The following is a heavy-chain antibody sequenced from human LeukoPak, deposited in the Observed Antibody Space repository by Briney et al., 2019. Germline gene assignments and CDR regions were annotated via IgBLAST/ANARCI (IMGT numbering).Heavy chain of an antibody. V-gene: IGHV3-21*01. D-gene: IGHD5-12*01. CDR2: ISSSSSYI. CDR1: GFTFSRYS. CDR3: ARGVVATIGS. J-gene: IGHJ4*02. Sequence: GGSLRLSCAASGFTFSRYSMNWVRRAPGKGLEWVSSISSSSSYIYYADSVKGRFTISRDNAKNSLYLQMNSLRAEDTAVYYCARGVVATIGSWGQGTLVTVSS.